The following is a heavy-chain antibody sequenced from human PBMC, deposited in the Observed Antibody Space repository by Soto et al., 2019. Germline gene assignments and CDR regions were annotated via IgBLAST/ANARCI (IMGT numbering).Heavy chain of an antibody. D-gene: IGHD6-13*01. J-gene: IGHJ6*02. Sequence: QVQLVQSGAEVKKPGSSVKVSCKASGGTFSSYAISWVRQAPGQGLEWMGGIIPIFGTANYAQKFQGRVTNTADEFTSTAYMELSSLRSEVSAVYYCARARIAAAGYYYYGMDVWGQGTTVTVSS. CDR2: IIPIFGTA. CDR3: ARARIAAAGYYYYGMDV. V-gene: IGHV1-69*12. CDR1: GGTFSSYA.